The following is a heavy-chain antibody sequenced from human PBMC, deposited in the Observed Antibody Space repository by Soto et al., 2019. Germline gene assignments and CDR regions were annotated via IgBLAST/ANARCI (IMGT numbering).Heavy chain of an antibody. CDR1: GGSISSSSYY. D-gene: IGHD3-22*01. Sequence: LSLTCTVSGGSISSSSYYWGWIRQPPGKGLEWIGSIYYSGSTYYNPSLKSRVTISVDTSKNQFSLKLSSVTAADTAVYYCARQDKYYDSSGGFDYWGQGTLVTVSS. J-gene: IGHJ4*02. CDR3: ARQDKYYDSSGGFDY. V-gene: IGHV4-39*01. CDR2: IYYSGST.